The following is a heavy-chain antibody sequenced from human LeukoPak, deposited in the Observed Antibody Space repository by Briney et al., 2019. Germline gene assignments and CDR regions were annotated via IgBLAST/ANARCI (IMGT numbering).Heavy chain of an antibody. CDR2: INHSGST. D-gene: IGHD2-15*01. CDR1: GGSFRGYY. J-gene: IGHJ4*02. V-gene: IGHV4-34*01. CDR3: ARTPYSRSFVDY. Sequence: PSETLSLTCAVYGGSFRGYYWSWIRQPPGKGLEWIGEINHSGSTNYNPSLKSRVTISVDTSKNQFSLKRSSVTAADTAVYYCARTPYSRSFVDYWGQGTLVTVSS.